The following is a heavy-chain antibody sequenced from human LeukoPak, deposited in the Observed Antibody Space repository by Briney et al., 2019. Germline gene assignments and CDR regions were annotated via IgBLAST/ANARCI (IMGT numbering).Heavy chain of an antibody. CDR2: ISISSSYT. V-gene: IGHV3-11*06. CDR1: GFTFSDYY. J-gene: IGHJ6*04. D-gene: IGHD5-18*01. CDR3: ARDQKAMVTGYPLAFYYYYGMDV. Sequence: PGGSLRLSCAASGFTFSDYYMSWIRQAPGKGLEWVSYISISSSYTNYADSVKGRFTISRDNAKNSLYLQMNSMRAEDTAVYYCARDQKAMVTGYPLAFYYYYGMDVWGKGTTVTVSS.